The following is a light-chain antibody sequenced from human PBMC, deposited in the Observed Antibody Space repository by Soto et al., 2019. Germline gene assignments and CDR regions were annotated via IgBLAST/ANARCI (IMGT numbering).Light chain of an antibody. V-gene: IGLV2-14*01. CDR2: EVS. CDR1: SSDVGGYDY. J-gene: IGLJ1*01. Sequence: QSALTQPASVSGSPGQSITISCTGTSSDVGGYDYVSWYQLHPGKAPKLMVFEVSNRPSGVSYRFSGSKSGNTASLTISGLQAEDEADYFCSSYSISTASLFGTVPKLTVL. CDR3: SSYSISTASL.